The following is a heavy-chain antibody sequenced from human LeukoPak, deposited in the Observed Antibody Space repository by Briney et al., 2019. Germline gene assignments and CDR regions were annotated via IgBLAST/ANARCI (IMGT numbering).Heavy chain of an antibody. CDR3: AKSVFDY. J-gene: IGHJ4*02. Sequence: GGSLRLSCAASGVALRSYGMHWGRQAPGKGLEWVAFIRYDGSNKYYADSVKGRFTISRDNSKNTLYLQMNSLRAEDTAVYYCAKSVFDYWGQGTLVTVSS. V-gene: IGHV3-30*02. CDR2: IRYDGSNK. CDR1: GVALRSYG.